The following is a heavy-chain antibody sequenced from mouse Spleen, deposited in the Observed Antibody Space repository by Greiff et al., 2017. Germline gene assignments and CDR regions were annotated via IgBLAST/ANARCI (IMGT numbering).Heavy chain of an antibody. V-gene: IGHV1-69*01. CDR1: GYTFTSYW. CDR3: ARNTVVAPFDY. D-gene: IGHD1-1*01. Sequence: VQLQQPGAELVMPGASVKLSCKASGYTFTSYWMHWVKQRPGQGLEWIGEIDPSDSYTNYNQKFKGKATLTVDKSSSTAYMQLSSLTSEDSAVYYCARNTVVAPFDYWGQGTTLTVSS. J-gene: IGHJ2*01. CDR2: IDPSDSYT.